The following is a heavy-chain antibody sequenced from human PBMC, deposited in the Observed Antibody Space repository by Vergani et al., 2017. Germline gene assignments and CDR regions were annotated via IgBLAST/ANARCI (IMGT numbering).Heavy chain of an antibody. J-gene: IGHJ4*02. V-gene: IGHV3-74*01. D-gene: IGHD3-22*01. CDR3: ARSGNSRGYSFDY. CDR1: GFTFSSYW. Sequence: EVQLVESGGGLVQPGGSLRLSCAASGFTFSSYWMHWVRQAPGKGLVWVSRINSDGSSTSYADSVKGRFTISRDNAKNTLYLQMNSLRAEDTSVYYCARSGNSRGYSFDYWGQGTLVTVSS. CDR2: INSDGSST.